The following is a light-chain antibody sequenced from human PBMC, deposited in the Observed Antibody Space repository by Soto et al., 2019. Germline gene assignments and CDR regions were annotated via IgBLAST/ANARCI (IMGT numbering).Light chain of an antibody. CDR1: QSISTY. V-gene: IGKV1-39*01. CDR2: AAS. J-gene: IGKJ2*01. Sequence: DIQMTQSQSSLSASVGDRVTITCRASQSISTYLNWYQQKPGKAPRLLIYAASSLQSGVTSRFSGSGSGTDFTLTISSLQPEDFATYYWQQSFSSPYTFGQGTNLEIK. CDR3: QQSFSSPYT.